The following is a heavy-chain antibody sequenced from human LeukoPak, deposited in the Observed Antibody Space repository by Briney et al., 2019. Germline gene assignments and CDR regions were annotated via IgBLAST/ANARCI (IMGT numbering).Heavy chain of an antibody. Sequence: GASVKVSCKASGYTFTSYGISWVRQAPGQGLEWMEWISVYNGNTNYAQKLQGRVTMTTDTSTSTAYMELRSLRSDDTAVYYCARVLTIFVTDAEYFQHWGQGTLVTVSS. CDR1: GYTFTSYG. CDR3: ARVLTIFVTDAEYFQH. V-gene: IGHV1-18*01. CDR2: ISVYNGNT. J-gene: IGHJ1*01. D-gene: IGHD3-3*01.